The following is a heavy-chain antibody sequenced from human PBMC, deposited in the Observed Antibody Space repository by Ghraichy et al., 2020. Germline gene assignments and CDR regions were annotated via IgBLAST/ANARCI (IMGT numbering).Heavy chain of an antibody. V-gene: IGHV4-4*07. CDR3: ARAGDSSGYSPNFDY. CDR2: VYTSGDA. D-gene: IGHD3-22*01. CDR1: GGSISSYY. Sequence: SETLSLTCTVSGGSISSYYWSWIRQSAGKGLEWIGRVYTSGDASYNPSLESRVNMSVDMSKNQFSLKLISVTAADTAVYYFARAGDSSGYSPNFDYWGQGTLVTVSS. J-gene: IGHJ4*02.